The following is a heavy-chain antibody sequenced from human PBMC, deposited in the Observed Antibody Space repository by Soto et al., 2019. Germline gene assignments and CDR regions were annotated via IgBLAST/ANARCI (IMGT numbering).Heavy chain of an antibody. J-gene: IGHJ4*02. Sequence: PSETLSLTCTVSGGSISSYYWSWIRQPPGKGLEWIGYIYYSGSTNYNPSLKSRVTISVDTSKNQFSLKLSSVTAADTAVYYCACFLTSDRVPWAAGMFRNFDYWGQGTLVTVSS. D-gene: IGHD6-13*01. V-gene: IGHV4-59*01. CDR3: ACFLTSDRVPWAAGMFRNFDY. CDR1: GGSISSYY. CDR2: IYYSGST.